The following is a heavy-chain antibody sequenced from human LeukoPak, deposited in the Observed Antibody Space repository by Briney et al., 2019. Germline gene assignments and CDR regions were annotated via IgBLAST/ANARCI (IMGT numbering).Heavy chain of an antibody. D-gene: IGHD1-26*01. V-gene: IGHV3-21*01. J-gene: IGHJ6*03. CDR1: VFTFSSYS. Sequence: GGSLRLSCAASVFTFSSYSMNWVRQAPGKGLEWVSSISSSSSYIYYADSVRGRFNISRDNAQNSLYLQMNSLRAEDTTVYYCARDPYSGGYGAYYYYYMDLWGQGTTVTISS. CDR2: ISSSSSYI. CDR3: ARDPYSGGYGAYYYYYMDL.